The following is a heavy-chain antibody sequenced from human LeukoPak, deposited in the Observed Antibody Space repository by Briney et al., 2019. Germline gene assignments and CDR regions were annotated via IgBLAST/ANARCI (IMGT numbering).Heavy chain of an antibody. V-gene: IGHV4-59*01. J-gene: IGHJ4*02. CDR1: GGSISSFF. CDR2: VHSSGST. CDR3: ARHVTARGYFDY. D-gene: IGHD3-16*01. Sequence: SETLSLTCTVSGGSISSFFWSWIRQPPGKGLEWVGYVHSSGSTKYNPSLKSRLIISVDMSKNQFSLKLRSVSVADTAVYYCARHVTARGYFDYWGQGTLVTVSS.